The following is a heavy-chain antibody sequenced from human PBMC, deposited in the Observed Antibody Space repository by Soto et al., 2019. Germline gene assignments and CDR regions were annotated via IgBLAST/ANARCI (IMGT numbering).Heavy chain of an antibody. CDR1: GGSISSSSYY. J-gene: IGHJ6*02. CDR3: ARHSGSYYYYYYYGMDV. V-gene: IGHV4-39*01. D-gene: IGHD1-26*01. CDR2: IYYSGST. Sequence: ASETLSLTCTVSGGSISSSSYYWGWIRQPPGKGLEWIGSIYYSGSTYYNPSLKSRVTISVDTSKNQFSLKLSSVTAADTAVYYCARHSGSYYYYYYYGMDVWGQGTTVTVS.